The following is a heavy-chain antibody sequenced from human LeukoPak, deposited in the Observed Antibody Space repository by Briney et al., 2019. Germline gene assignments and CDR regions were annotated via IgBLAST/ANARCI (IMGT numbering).Heavy chain of an antibody. CDR3: AKEATSDCSGGSCYYWYFDL. V-gene: IGHV3-23*01. CDR1: GFTFSSYA. D-gene: IGHD2-15*01. J-gene: IGHJ2*01. CDR2: ISGSGGST. Sequence: PGGSLRLSCAASGFTFSSYAMSWVRQAPGKGLEWASAISGSGGSTYYADSVKGRFTISRDNSKNTLYLQMNSLRAEGTAVYYCAKEATSDCSGGSCYYWYFDLWGRGTLVTVSS.